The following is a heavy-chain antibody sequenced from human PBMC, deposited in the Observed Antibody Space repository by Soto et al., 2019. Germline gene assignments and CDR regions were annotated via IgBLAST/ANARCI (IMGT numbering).Heavy chain of an antibody. V-gene: IGHV3-20*04. CDR2: INWNGGST. J-gene: IGHJ4*02. D-gene: IGHD3-3*01. CDR1: GFTFDDYG. Sequence: EVQLVESGGGVVRPGGSLRPSCAASGFTFDDYGMSWVRQAPGKGLEWVSDINWNGGSTAYADSVKGRFTISRDSAKDSLYLEMNSLRAEDTAFYYCARGLNYDVLSGLDYWGQGTLVTVSS. CDR3: ARGLNYDVLSGLDY.